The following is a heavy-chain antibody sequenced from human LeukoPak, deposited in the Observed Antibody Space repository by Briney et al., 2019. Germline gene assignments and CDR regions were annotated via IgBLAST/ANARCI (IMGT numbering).Heavy chain of an antibody. Sequence: SETLSLTCTVSGGSLSSYYWSWIRQPPGKGLEWIGHIYYSGSTNYNPSLKSRVTISVDTSKNQFSLKLSSVTAADTAVYYCARPHSSGWRYDAFDIWGQGTMVTVSS. CDR2: IYYSGST. D-gene: IGHD6-19*01. CDR3: ARPHSSGWRYDAFDI. V-gene: IGHV4-59*08. J-gene: IGHJ3*02. CDR1: GGSLSSYY.